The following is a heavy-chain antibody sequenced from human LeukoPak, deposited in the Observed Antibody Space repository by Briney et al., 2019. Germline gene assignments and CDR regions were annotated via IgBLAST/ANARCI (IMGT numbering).Heavy chain of an antibody. CDR3: ASDSSGYPADAFDI. CDR2: ISWNSGSI. Sequence: TGGSLRLSCAASGFTFDDYAMHWVRQAPGKGLEWVSGISWNSGSIGYADSVKGRFTISRDNAKNSLYLQMNSLRAEDTAVYYCASDSSGYPADAFDIWGQGTMVTVSS. D-gene: IGHD3-22*01. J-gene: IGHJ3*02. V-gene: IGHV3-9*01. CDR1: GFTFDDYA.